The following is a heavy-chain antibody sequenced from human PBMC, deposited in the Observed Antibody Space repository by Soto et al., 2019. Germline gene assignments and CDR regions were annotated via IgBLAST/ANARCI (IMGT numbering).Heavy chain of an antibody. CDR3: ARGGGSLNY. J-gene: IGHJ4*02. CDR2: INSGSTSV. V-gene: IGHV3-21*01. CDR1: GFSFSISA. D-gene: IGHD2-15*01. Sequence: DVHLVESGGGLVEPGGSLRLSCEVSGFSFSISAMNWVRQAPGKGLEWVSSINSGSTSVRYADSVKGRFTISRDNANHSLSRHMNSLRVEDTAVYYCARGGGSLNYWGQGTVVTVSS.